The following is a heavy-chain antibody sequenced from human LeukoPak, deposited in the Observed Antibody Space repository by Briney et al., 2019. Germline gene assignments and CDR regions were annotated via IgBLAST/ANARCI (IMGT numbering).Heavy chain of an antibody. CDR2: IYWDDEK. CDR1: DFFLSTYGVG. CDR3: ARMSSSGPIYY. Sequence: SGPTLVNTTPALTLTCSFFDFFLSTYGVGVGWIRQPPGKALEWLALIYWDDEKRYSPSLKSRLTITHDTPKNQVVITMTDMDPVDSATRYCARMSSSGPIYYWGQGTLVTVSS. V-gene: IGHV2-5*02. J-gene: IGHJ4*02. D-gene: IGHD3-22*01.